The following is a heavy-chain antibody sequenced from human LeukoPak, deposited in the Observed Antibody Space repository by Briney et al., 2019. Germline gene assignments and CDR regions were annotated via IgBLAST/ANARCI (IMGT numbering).Heavy chain of an antibody. V-gene: IGHV3-48*03. J-gene: IGHJ4*02. CDR1: GFTFSSYE. CDR3: AGGHSSGYYPIDY. Sequence: PGGSLRLSCAASGFTFSSYEMNWVRQAPGKGLEWVSYISSSGSTKYYADSVKGRFTISRDNAKNPLYLQMNSLRAEDTAVYYCAGGHSSGYYPIDYWGQGTLVTVSS. CDR2: ISSSGSTK. D-gene: IGHD3-22*01.